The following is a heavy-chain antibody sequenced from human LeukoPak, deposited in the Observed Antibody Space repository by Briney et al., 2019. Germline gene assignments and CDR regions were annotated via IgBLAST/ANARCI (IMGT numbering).Heavy chain of an antibody. J-gene: IGHJ4*02. CDR2: ISSSSSYI. CDR3: ARGSAADFDY. CDR1: GFTFSLYS. D-gene: IGHD6-13*01. Sequence: GGALRLSCAASGFTFSLYSMNWVRQAPGKRLEWASSISSSSSYIHYADSVKGRFTISRDNAKNSLYLQMNSLRPEDTSVYYCARGSAADFDYWGQGTLVTVSS. V-gene: IGHV3-21*01.